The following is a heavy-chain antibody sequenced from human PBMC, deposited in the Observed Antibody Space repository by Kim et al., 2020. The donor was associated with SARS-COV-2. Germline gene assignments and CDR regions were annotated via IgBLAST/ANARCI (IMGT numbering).Heavy chain of an antibody. V-gene: IGHV4-34*01. Sequence: PSLKSRVTISVDTSKNQFSLKLSSVTAADTAVYYCARGRITIFGVVTLDYWGQGTLVTVSS. CDR3: ARGRITIFGVVTLDY. J-gene: IGHJ4*02. D-gene: IGHD3-3*01.